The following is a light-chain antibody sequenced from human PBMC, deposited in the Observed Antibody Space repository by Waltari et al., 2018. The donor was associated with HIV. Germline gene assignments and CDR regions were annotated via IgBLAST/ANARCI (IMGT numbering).Light chain of an antibody. CDR3: QVWDNSDQYV. V-gene: IGLV3-21*02. CDR1: HLGSKS. CDR2: EDR. Sequence: SYVLTQPPSVSVAPGQTASITCGGNHLGSKSVHWYQQKPGQAPILVIDEDRHRPSGIPERLSGSNSGSTATLTISRAEAGDEADYYCQVWDNSDQYVFGSGTKVNVL. J-gene: IGLJ1*01.